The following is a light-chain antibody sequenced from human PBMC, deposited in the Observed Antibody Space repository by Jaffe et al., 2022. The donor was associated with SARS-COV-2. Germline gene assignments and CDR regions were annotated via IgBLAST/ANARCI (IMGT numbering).Light chain of an antibody. Sequence: IVMTQSPATLSVSPGERATLSCRASQSISSNLAWYQQKPGQAPRLLIYSASTRATGIPARFSGSGSGTEFTLTISSLQSEDFAVYYCQQYHNWPPWTFGQGTKVEIK. CDR1: QSISSN. CDR3: QQYHNWPPWT. V-gene: IGKV3-15*01. CDR2: SAS. J-gene: IGKJ1*01.